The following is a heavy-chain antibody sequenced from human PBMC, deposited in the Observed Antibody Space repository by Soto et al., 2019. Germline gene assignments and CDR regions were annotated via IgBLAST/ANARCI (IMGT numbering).Heavy chain of an antibody. D-gene: IGHD5-12*01. CDR1: GYTFTGYY. CDR2: INPNSGGT. Sequence: ASVKVSCKASGYTFTGYYMHWVRQAPGQGLEWMGWINPNSGGTNYAQKFQGWVTMTRDTSISTAYMELSRLRSDDTAVYYCARELGGYDRRDGYDYWGQGTLVTAPQ. V-gene: IGHV1-2*04. CDR3: ARELGGYDRRDGYDY. J-gene: IGHJ4*02.